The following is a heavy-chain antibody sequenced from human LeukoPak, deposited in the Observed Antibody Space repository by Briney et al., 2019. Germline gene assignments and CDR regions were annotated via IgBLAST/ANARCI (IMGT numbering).Heavy chain of an antibody. Sequence: SVKVSYKASGGTFSSYAISWVRQAPGQGLEWMGRIIPILGIANYAQKFQGRVTITADKSTSTAYMELSSLRSEDTAVYYCARGGLDYGGNSGLDYWGQGTLVTVSS. CDR2: IIPILGIA. CDR3: ARGGLDYGGNSGLDY. CDR1: GGTFSSYA. D-gene: IGHD4-17*01. V-gene: IGHV1-69*04. J-gene: IGHJ4*02.